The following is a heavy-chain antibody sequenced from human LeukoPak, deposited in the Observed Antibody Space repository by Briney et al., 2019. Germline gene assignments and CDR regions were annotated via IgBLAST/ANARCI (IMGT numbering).Heavy chain of an antibody. CDR3: ARDLGNTGWYTFDY. CDR2: TCYRSKWYN. Sequence: SQTLSLTCDISGDSVSSNNGAWNWIRQSPSRGLEWLGRTCYRSKWYNDYAGSLNGRITISPDTSKNQFSLHLNSVTPEDTAVYYCARDLGNTGWYTFDYWGQGTLVTVSS. J-gene: IGHJ4*02. CDR1: GDSVSSNNGA. D-gene: IGHD6-19*01. V-gene: IGHV6-1*01.